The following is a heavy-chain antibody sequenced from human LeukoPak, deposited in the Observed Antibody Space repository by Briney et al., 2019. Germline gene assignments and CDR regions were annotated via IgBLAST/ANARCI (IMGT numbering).Heavy chain of an antibody. D-gene: IGHD6-19*01. V-gene: IGHV4-39*01. J-gene: IGHJ4*02. CDR1: GGSISTSFYY. CDR2: VYYSGST. CDR3: AGRHNSGWYGD. Sequence: SETLSLTCTVSGGSISTSFYYWGWIRQPPGKGLEWIGTVYYSGSTYYNPSLTSRVTMLVDTSKNQFSLKLSSVTAADTAVYYCAGRHNSGWYGDWGQGTLVTVSS.